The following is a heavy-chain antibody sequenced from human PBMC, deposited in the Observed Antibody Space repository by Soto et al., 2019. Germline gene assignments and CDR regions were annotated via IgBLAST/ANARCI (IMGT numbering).Heavy chain of an antibody. J-gene: IGHJ3*02. D-gene: IGHD6-19*01. V-gene: IGHV3-53*05. CDR3: AKTMGGWETNDAFDI. CDR1: GVTVSSNY. CDR2: IYSCGST. Sequence: AGGALRLSCAASGVTVSSNYMSWVRQAPGKGLEWVSVIYSCGSTYYADSVKGRFTISRDNSKNSLYLQMNSLRTEDTALYYCAKTMGGWETNDAFDIWGQGTMVTVSS.